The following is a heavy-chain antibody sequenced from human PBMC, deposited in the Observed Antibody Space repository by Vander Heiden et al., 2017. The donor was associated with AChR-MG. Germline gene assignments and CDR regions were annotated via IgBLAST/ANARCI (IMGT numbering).Heavy chain of an antibody. V-gene: IGHV3-23*01. D-gene: IGHD1-26*01. CDR1: ACTFRSYA. CDR2: ISGSGGST. CDR3: ARDPGGSYDY. Sequence: EVQLLESGGDLIQPGGSLRLACAASACTFRSYAMSWVRQAPGKGLEWVSTISGSGGSTYYADSVKGRFTISRDNSRNTLHLQMNTLRAEDTALYYCARDPGGSYDYWGQGTLVTVSS. J-gene: IGHJ4*02.